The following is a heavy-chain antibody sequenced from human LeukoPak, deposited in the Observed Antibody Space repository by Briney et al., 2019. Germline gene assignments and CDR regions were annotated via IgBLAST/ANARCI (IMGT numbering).Heavy chain of an antibody. CDR3: ARARYSSGWYGGAFDI. V-gene: IGHV4-34*01. D-gene: IGHD6-19*01. Sequence: SETLSLTCAVYGGSFSGYYWSWIRQPPGKGLEWIGEVNHSGSTNYNPSLKSRVTISVDTSKNQFSLKLSSVTAADTAVYYCARARYSSGWYGGAFDIWGQGTMVTVSS. J-gene: IGHJ3*02. CDR1: GGSFSGYY. CDR2: VNHSGST.